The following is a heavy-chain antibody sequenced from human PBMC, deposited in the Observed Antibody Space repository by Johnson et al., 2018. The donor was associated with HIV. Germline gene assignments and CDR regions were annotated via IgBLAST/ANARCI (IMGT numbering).Heavy chain of an antibody. D-gene: IGHD5-12*01. CDR1: GFTFRSYG. J-gene: IGHJ3*02. CDR3: ATITEDAFDI. V-gene: IGHV3-30*02. CDR2: IRYDGSNK. Sequence: QVQPVESGGGVVQPGGSLRLSCAESGFTFRSYGMHWVRQAPGKGLEWVTFIRYDGSNKYYADSVKGRFTISRDNSKNTLYLQLNSLRAEDTAVYFCATITEDAFDIWGQGTMVTVSS.